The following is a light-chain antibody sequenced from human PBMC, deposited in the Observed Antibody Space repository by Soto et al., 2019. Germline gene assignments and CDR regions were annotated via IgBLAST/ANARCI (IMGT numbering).Light chain of an antibody. V-gene: IGKV3-20*01. J-gene: IGKJ1*01. CDR2: GAS. Sequence: EILFTQSPGTLSLSPGERATLSWRASQNVNSNFLAWHQQKPGQAPRLLISGASNRATGIPDRSTGSGSGTDFTLTISTLEPEDFAVYYCQQCGNSPRTFGQATKV. CDR1: QNVNSNF. CDR3: QQCGNSPRT.